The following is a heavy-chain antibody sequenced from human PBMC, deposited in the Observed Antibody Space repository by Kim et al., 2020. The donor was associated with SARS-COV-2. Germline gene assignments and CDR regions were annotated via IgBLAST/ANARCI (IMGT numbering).Heavy chain of an antibody. D-gene: IGHD1-1*01. CDR3: TRIPATTLAFWDAFDI. J-gene: IGHJ3*02. V-gene: IGHV3-73*01. Sequence: SVKGRCTISRDDSKNTAYLEMNGLKTEDTTVYYCTRIPATTLAFWDAFDIWGQGTMVTVSS.